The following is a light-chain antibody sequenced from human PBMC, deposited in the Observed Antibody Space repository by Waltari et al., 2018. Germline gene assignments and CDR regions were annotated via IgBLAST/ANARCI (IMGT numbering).Light chain of an antibody. CDR3: QQRHDWPHN. Sequence: EILLTQSPVTLSVSPGERATLSCKASQSVRSYLAWYQQKPGQAPRLLIYDSSTRASGIPARFSGSGSGTDFTLTISNVEPEDFAVYYCQQRHDWPHNFGEGTKLEIK. CDR2: DSS. CDR1: QSVRSY. J-gene: IGKJ2*01. V-gene: IGKV3-11*01.